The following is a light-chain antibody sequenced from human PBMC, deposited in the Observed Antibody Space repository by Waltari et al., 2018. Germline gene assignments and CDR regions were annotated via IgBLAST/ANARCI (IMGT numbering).Light chain of an antibody. CDR3: QQHHSAPLT. Sequence: DFVMTQSPDSLAVSLGERATINCRSSQSVLSNNQNYLAWYQQKPGQPPKLLIYWASTRESGVPDRFGGSGSGTDFTLTISSLQAEDVAVYYCQQHHSAPLTFGGGTKVEI. CDR2: WAS. CDR1: QSVLSNNQNY. J-gene: IGKJ4*01. V-gene: IGKV4-1*01.